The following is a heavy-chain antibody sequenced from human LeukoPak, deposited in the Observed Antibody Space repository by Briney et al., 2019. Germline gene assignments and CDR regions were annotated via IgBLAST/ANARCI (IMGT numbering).Heavy chain of an antibody. D-gene: IGHD2-15*01. CDR2: IKENGSEE. Sequence: GGSVKLSCGASGFIFRRYWMSWVRQAPWKGPEWVANIKENGSEEYYVDSVKGRFTISRDNAKNSLYLQMNSLRAEDTAVYYCARVLSGGSCIFDYWGQGTPVTVSS. CDR1: GFIFRRYW. V-gene: IGHV3-7*03. CDR3: ARVLSGGSCIFDY. J-gene: IGHJ4*02.